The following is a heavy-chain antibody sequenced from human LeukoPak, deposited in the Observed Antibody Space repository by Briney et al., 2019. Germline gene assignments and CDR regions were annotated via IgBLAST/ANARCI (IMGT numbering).Heavy chain of an antibody. Sequence: ASVKVSCKASGYTFTRYYMHWVRQAPGQGLEWMGIINPSGGSTSYAQKFQGRVTMTRDTSTSTVYMEPSSLRSEDTAVYYCARDPVTMLRGVIIRWFDPWGQGTLVTVSS. CDR3: ARDPVTMLRGVIIRWFDP. J-gene: IGHJ5*02. V-gene: IGHV1-46*01. CDR2: INPSGGST. CDR1: GYTFTRYY. D-gene: IGHD3-10*01.